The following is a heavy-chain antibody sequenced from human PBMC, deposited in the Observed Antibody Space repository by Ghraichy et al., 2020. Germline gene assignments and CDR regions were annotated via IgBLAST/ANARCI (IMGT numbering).Heavy chain of an antibody. J-gene: IGHJ4*02. V-gene: IGHV3-23*01. CDR1: GFTFSSYA. CDR3: AKGNDYSNYEADY. CDR2: ISGSGGST. Sequence: GESLNISCAASGFTFSSYAMSWVRQAPGKGLEWVSAISGSGGSTYYADSVKGRFTISRDNSKNTLYLQMNSLRAEDTAVYYCAKGNDYSNYEADYWGQGTLVTVSS. D-gene: IGHD4-11*01.